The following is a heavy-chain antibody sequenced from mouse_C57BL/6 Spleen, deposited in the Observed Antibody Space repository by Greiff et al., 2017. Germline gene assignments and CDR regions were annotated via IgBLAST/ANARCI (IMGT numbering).Heavy chain of an antibody. V-gene: IGHV1-82*01. CDR1: GYAFSSSW. D-gene: IGHD4-1*01. CDR2: IYPGDGDT. CDR3: ARGELGHYFDY. J-gene: IGHJ2*01. Sequence: VQLQQSGPELVKPGASVKISCKASGYAFSSSWMNWVKQRPGQGLEWIGRIYPGDGDTNYNGKFKGKATLTADKSSSTTYMLLSRLTSEDSAIYFCARGELGHYFDYWGQGTTLTVSS.